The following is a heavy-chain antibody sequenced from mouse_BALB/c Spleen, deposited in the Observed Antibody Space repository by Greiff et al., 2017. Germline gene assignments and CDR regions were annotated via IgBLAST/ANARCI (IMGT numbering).Heavy chain of an antibody. CDR3: TRHGYRYAMDY. Sequence: DVQLVESGGGLVQPGGSMKLSCVASGFTFSNYWMNWVRQSPEKGLEWVAEIRLKSNNYATHYAESVKGRFTISRDDSKSSVYLQMNNLRAEDTGIYYCTRHGYRYAMDYWGQGTSVTVSS. J-gene: IGHJ4*01. CDR2: IRLKSNNYAT. D-gene: IGHD2-2*01. CDR1: GFTFSNYW. V-gene: IGHV6-6*02.